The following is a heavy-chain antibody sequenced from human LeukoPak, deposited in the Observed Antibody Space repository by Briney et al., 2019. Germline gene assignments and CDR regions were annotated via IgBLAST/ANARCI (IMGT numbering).Heavy chain of an antibody. V-gene: IGHV3-21*01. CDR2: IGSSSDYI. CDR3: ARTYGGDGGQRFDY. D-gene: IGHD2-21*02. CDR1: GFTFSSYG. J-gene: IGHJ4*02. Sequence: GGSLILSCAASGFTFSSYGMNWVRQAPGKGLEWVSSIGSSSDYIYYADSVKDRFTISRDNAKNSLYLQMNSLRAEDTAIYYCARTYGGDGGQRFDYWGQGTLDTVSS.